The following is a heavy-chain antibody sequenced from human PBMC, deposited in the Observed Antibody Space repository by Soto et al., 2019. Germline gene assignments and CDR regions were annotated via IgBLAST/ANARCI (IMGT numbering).Heavy chain of an antibody. CDR3: ARPDYYDSSAPNAFDI. J-gene: IGHJ3*02. CDR1: GYSFTSYW. Sequence: GESLKISCNGSGYSFTSYWIGWVRQMPGKGLEWMGIIYPGDSDTRYSPSFQGQVTISADKSISTAYLQWSSLKASDTAMYYCARPDYYDSSAPNAFDIWGQGTMVTVSS. CDR2: IYPGDSDT. V-gene: IGHV5-51*01. D-gene: IGHD3-22*01.